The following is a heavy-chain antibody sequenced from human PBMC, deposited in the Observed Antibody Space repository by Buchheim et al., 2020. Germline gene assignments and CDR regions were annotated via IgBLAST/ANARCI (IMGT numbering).Heavy chain of an antibody. V-gene: IGHV3-48*02. Sequence: EVQLVESGGGLVQPGGSLRLSCAASGFTFGTYSMNWVRQAPGKGLEWISYISGSSSRIYYADSVKGRFTISRDNPKNSITLQMSSLRDEDTAVYYCARDQIAVGVFYGMDVWGQGTT. J-gene: IGHJ6*02. D-gene: IGHD2-21*01. CDR2: ISGSSSRI. CDR3: ARDQIAVGVFYGMDV. CDR1: GFTFGTYS.